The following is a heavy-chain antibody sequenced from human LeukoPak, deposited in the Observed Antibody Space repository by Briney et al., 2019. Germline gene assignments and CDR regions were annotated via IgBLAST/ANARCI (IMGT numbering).Heavy chain of an antibody. D-gene: IGHD3-10*01. CDR1: GFTFSSYE. CDR2: ISDSGSII. CDR3: ARGVTMARGVINY. J-gene: IGHJ4*02. V-gene: IGHV3-48*03. Sequence: GGSLRLSCAASGFTFSSYEMNWVRQPPGKGLEWVSYISDSGSIIHYADSVKGRFTISRDNAKNSLYLHVNSLRAEDTAVYYCARGVTMARGVINYWGQGTLVTVSS.